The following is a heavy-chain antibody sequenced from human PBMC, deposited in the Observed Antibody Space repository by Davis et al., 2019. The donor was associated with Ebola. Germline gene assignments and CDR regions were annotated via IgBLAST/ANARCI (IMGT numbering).Heavy chain of an antibody. CDR3: ARVLDSYYYGSGNYFDY. CDR1: GFTFSSYS. D-gene: IGHD3-10*01. CDR2: ISSSSSYI. Sequence: PGGPLRLSCAASGFTFSSYSMNWVRQAPGKGLEWVPSISSSSSYIYYAASVKGRFTISRDNAKNSLYLQMNSLRAEDTAVYYCARVLDSYYYGSGNYFDYWGQGTLVTVSS. V-gene: IGHV3-21*01. J-gene: IGHJ4*02.